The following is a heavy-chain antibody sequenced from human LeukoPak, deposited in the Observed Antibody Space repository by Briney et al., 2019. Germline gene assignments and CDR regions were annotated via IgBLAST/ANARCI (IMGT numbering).Heavy chain of an antibody. D-gene: IGHD6-6*01. J-gene: IGHJ6*03. CDR1: GGSISSYY. V-gene: IGHV4-59*01. CDR3: ARGVAARPNRSYYYYYMDV. CDR2: IYYSGST. Sequence: PSETLPLTCTVSGGSISSYYWSWIRQPPGKGLEWIGYIYYSGSTNYNPSLKSRVTISVDTSKNQFSLKLSSVTAADTAVYYCARGVAARPNRSYYYYYMDVWGKGTTVTVSS.